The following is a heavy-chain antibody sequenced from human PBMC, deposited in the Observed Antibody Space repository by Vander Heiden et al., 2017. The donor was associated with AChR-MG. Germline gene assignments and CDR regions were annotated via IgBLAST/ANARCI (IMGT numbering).Heavy chain of an antibody. J-gene: IGHJ4*02. CDR2: IDWDDDK. D-gene: IGHD1-26*01. V-gene: IGHV2-70*01. CDR3: ARIPRVGATPDY. Sequence: QVTLRESGPALVKPTQTLTLTCTFSGFSLSTSGMSVSWIRQPPGKALEWLALIDWDDDKYYSTSLKTRLTISKDTSKNQVVLTMTNMDPVDTATYYCARIPRVGATPDYWGQGTLVTVSS. CDR1: GFSLSTSGMS.